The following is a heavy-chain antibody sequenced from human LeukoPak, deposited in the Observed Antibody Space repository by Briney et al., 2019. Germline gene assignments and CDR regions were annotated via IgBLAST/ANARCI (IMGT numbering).Heavy chain of an antibody. V-gene: IGHV4-4*09. J-gene: IGHJ3*02. CDR2: IYTSGST. CDR3: ARHSRLRGTYCSSTSCLIHTNDAFDI. D-gene: IGHD2-2*01. Sequence: SETLSLTCTVSGGSISSYYWSWIRQPPGKGLECIGYIYTSGSTNYNPSLKSRVTISVDTSKNQFSLKLSSVTAADTAVYYCARHSRLRGTYCSSTSCLIHTNDAFDIWGQGTMVTVSS. CDR1: GGSISSYY.